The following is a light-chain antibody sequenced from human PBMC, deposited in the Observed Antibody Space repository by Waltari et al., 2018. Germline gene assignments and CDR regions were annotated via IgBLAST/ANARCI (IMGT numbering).Light chain of an antibody. CDR3: QQYYSRPLT. CDR1: QSVSSSY. J-gene: IGKJ4*01. V-gene: IGKV3-20*01. Sequence: EIVLTQSPGTLSLSPGERATLSCRASQSVSSSYLAWYQQKPGQAPRLLIYGASSRATGIPDRFSGSGSGTDFTLTINSLQAEDVAIYYCQQYYSRPLTFGGGTRVEIK. CDR2: GAS.